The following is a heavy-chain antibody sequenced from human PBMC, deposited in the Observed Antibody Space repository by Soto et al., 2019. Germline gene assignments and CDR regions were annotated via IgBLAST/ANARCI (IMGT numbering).Heavy chain of an antibody. J-gene: IGHJ3*01. CDR3: ARDIWTHPSDAFDL. V-gene: IGHV3-53*02. Sequence: EVQLVETGGGLIQSGGSLRLSCAASGFSVSTNYMSWVRQAPGKGLEWVSGIYYGGGTDYADSVKGRFTISRDNAKNTLYLQMNSLRAEDTGVYYCARDIWTHPSDAFDLWGQGAMVTVSS. CDR2: IYYGGGT. CDR1: GFSVSTNY. D-gene: IGHD3-9*01.